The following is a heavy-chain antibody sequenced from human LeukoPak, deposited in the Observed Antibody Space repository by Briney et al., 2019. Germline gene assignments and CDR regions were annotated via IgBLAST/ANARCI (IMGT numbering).Heavy chain of an antibody. J-gene: IGHJ4*02. Sequence: ASVKVSCKASGYTFTGYYMHWVRQAPGQGLEWMGWINPNSGGTNYAQKFQGRVTMTRDTSISPAYMELSRLRSDDTAVYYCARDQHMGATYYDSSGYYYVFDYWGQGTLVTVSS. CDR2: INPNSGGT. CDR3: ARDQHMGATYYDSSGYYYVFDY. D-gene: IGHD3-22*01. CDR1: GYTFTGYY. V-gene: IGHV1-2*02.